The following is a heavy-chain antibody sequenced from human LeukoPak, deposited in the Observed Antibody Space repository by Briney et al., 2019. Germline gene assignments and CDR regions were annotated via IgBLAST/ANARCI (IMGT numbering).Heavy chain of an antibody. J-gene: IGHJ6*03. D-gene: IGHD3-10*01. V-gene: IGHV3-23*01. CDR1: GFTFSSYA. Sequence: GGSLRLSCAASGFTFSSYAMSWVRQAPGKGLEWVSAISRSGGSTCYAGSVKGRFTISRDNSKNTLYLQMNSRRAEDTAVYYCARGGLSLYIDVWGKGTTVTVSS. CDR2: ISRSGGST. CDR3: ARGGLSLYIDV.